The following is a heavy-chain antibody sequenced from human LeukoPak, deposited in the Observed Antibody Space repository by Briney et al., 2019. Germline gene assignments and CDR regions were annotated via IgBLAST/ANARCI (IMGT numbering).Heavy chain of an antibody. J-gene: IGHJ6*03. V-gene: IGHV3-7*01. CDR2: IKQDGSEK. Sequence: GGSLRLSCAASGFTFSSYWMSWVRQAPGKGLEWVANIKQDGSEKYYVDSVKGRFTISRDNAKNSLYLQMNSLRAEDTAVYYCAREPDPYYDFWSGFPKGYMDVWGKGTTVTVSS. D-gene: IGHD3-3*01. CDR3: AREPDPYYDFWSGFPKGYMDV. CDR1: GFTFSSYW.